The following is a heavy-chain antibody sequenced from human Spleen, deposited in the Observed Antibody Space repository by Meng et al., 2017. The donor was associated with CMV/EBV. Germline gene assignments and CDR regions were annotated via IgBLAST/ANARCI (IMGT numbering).Heavy chain of an antibody. CDR1: GYTFTGYY. J-gene: IGHJ4*02. D-gene: IGHD3-10*01. CDR3: ARAFTANYYGSGYYPAHFDH. V-gene: IGHV1-46*01. Sequence: ASVKVSCKASGYTFTGYYIHWVRQAPGQGLEWMGIINPAGGSTSYAENFQDRVTMTRDTSASTVYMVLSSLRSEDTAVYYCARAFTANYYGSGYYPAHFDHWGQGTVVTVSS. CDR2: INPAGGST.